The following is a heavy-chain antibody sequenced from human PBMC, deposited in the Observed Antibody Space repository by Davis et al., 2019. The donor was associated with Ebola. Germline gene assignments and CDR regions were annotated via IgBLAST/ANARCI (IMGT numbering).Heavy chain of an antibody. Sequence: SETLSLTCTVSGGSISTYYWSWIRQPPGKGLEWIGYIYYSGSTNYNPSLKSRITISVDTSKNQFSLKLSSVTAADTAVYYCARGGRGAFDIWGQGTMVTVSS. CDR3: ARGGRGAFDI. CDR1: GGSISTYY. J-gene: IGHJ3*02. V-gene: IGHV4-59*01. D-gene: IGHD3/OR15-3a*01. CDR2: IYYSGST.